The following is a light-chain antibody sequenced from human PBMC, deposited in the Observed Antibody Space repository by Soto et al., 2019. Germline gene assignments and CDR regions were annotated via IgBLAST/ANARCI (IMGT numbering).Light chain of an antibody. V-gene: IGKV1-5*01. Sequence: DLQMIQSPSTLSAPFGASVTIXXRASQRVSRWVDRYQQKPGTVPQPXRVDGSPLESLGPFRFSGCGSETEFTLTSSSLQPDGVATYLCQQYYNVRWTFGQGTKVEIK. CDR3: QQYYNVRWT. CDR1: QRVSRW. CDR2: DGS. J-gene: IGKJ1*01.